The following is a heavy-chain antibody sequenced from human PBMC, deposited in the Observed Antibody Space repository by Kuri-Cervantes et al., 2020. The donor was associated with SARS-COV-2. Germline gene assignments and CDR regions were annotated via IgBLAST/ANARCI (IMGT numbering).Heavy chain of an antibody. V-gene: IGHV3-23*01. CDR3: ARDLGISSDL. D-gene: IGHD2-21*01. CDR2: ISGSGSTI. CDR1: GFTFSSYA. J-gene: IGHJ2*01. Sequence: GESLKISCAASGFTFSSYAMSWVRQAPGKGLEWVSAISGSGSTIYYADSVKGRFTISRDNAKNSLYLQMNSLRAEDTAVYYCARDLGISSDLWGRGTLVTVSS.